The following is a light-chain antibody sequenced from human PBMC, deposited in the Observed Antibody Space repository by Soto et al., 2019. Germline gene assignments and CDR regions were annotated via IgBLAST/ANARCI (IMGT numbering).Light chain of an antibody. CDR3: QQSYSTWYT. CDR2: AAD. CDR1: QSVINH. V-gene: IGKV1-39*01. J-gene: IGKJ2*01. Sequence: IQMIQSPSSLSASIGDRATITCRASQSVINHLNWYQQKPGKAPNLLIYAADTLQNGVPSRFSGSGSGTEFTLTISSLQAEDFATYYCQQSYSTWYTFGQGTKLEI.